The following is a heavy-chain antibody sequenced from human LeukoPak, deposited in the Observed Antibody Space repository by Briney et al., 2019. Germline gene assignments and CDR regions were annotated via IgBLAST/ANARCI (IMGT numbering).Heavy chain of an antibody. V-gene: IGHV4-30-4*08. CDR1: GGSISSGDYY. Sequence: SETLSLTCTVSGGSISSGDYYWSWIRQPPGKGLEWIGYIYYSGSTYYNPSLKSRVTTSVDTSKNQFSLKLSSVTAADTAVYYCARRGLVTIFDYWGQGTLVTVSS. J-gene: IGHJ4*02. CDR3: ARRGLVTIFDY. D-gene: IGHD3/OR15-3a*01. CDR2: IYYSGST.